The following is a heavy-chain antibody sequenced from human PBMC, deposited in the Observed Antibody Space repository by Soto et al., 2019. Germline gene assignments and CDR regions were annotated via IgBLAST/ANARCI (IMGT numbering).Heavy chain of an antibody. V-gene: IGHV3-23*01. CDR1: GFTFSSYA. Sequence: EVQLLESGGGLVQPGGSLRLSCAASGFTFSSYAMSWVRQAPGKGLEWVSAISGSGGSTYYADSVKGRFTISRDNSKNPLNLKRKSERPEATGVYCCAKHPAGGSYPAPWGTGTLVPV. CDR2: ISGSGGST. CDR3: AKHPAGGSYPAP. D-gene: IGHD1-26*01. J-gene: IGHJ5*02.